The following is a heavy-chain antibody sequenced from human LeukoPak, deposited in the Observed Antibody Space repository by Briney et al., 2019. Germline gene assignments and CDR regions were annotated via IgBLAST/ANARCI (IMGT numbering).Heavy chain of an antibody. CDR2: AGWAGGTT. Sequence: GGSLRLSCATSGFNFDRYTIHWVRQAPGKGLEWVSLAGWAGGTTFYSDSVKGRFTISRDNAKNSLYLQMNSLRAEDTAVYYCARDRGYLSFDYWGQGTLVTVSS. V-gene: IGHV3-43*01. J-gene: IGHJ4*02. D-gene: IGHD5-12*01. CDR3: ARDRGYLSFDY. CDR1: GFNFDRYT.